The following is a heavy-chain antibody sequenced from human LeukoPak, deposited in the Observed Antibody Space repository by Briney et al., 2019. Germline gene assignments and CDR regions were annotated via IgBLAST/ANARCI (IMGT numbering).Heavy chain of an antibody. CDR1: GFTFSSYE. V-gene: IGHV3-48*03. J-gene: IGHJ4*02. Sequence: GGSLRLSCAASGFTFSSYEMNWVRQAPGKGLEWVSYISSSGSTIYYADSVKGRFTISRDNAKNSLYLQMNSLRAEDTAVYYCARVSDTAMDLDYWGQGTLVTVSS. D-gene: IGHD5-18*01. CDR2: ISSSGSTI. CDR3: ARVSDTAMDLDY.